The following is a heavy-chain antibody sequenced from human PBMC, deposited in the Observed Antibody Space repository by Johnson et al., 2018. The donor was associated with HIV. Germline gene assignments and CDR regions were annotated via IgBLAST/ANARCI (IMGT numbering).Heavy chain of an antibody. CDR2: TISGSGGST. CDR3: ARARTVVIARPDAFDI. V-gene: IGHV3-66*02. CDR1: GFTVSSNY. D-gene: IGHD2-21*01. J-gene: IGHJ3*02. Sequence: VLLVESGGGLVQPGGSLRLSCAASGFTVSSNYMSWVRQAPGKGLEWVSTISGSGGSTYYADAVKCRFTLSRDNSKQTLYLQMNSLRAEDTAVYYCARARTVVIARPDAFDIWGQGTMVTVSS.